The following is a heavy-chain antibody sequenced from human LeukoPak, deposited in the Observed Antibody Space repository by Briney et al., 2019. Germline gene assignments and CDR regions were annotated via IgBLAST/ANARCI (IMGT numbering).Heavy chain of an antibody. D-gene: IGHD6-19*01. CDR2: INTDGTVT. V-gene: IGHV3-74*01. J-gene: IGHJ4*02. CDR1: GFTFSKYL. CDR3: ATKQWLAPPPDS. Sequence: GGSLRLTCAASGFTFSKYLMLWVRQAPGKGLESVSRINTDGTVTTYADSVKGRFTVSRDNADNTMFLQMNSVRDEDTAVYYCATKQWLAPPPDSWGQGTPVTVSS.